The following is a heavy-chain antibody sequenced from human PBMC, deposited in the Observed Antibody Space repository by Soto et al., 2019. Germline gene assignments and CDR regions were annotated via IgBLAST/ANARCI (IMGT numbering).Heavy chain of an antibody. V-gene: IGHV4-4*02. Sequence: PSETLSLTCAVSGGSISSSNWWSWVRQPPGKGLEWIGEIYHSGSTNYNPSLKSRVTISVDKSKNQFSLKLSSVTAADTAVYYCARGGSFSSGWYTPLGYYGMDVWGQGTTVTVSS. CDR1: GGSISSSNW. J-gene: IGHJ6*02. CDR2: IYHSGST. D-gene: IGHD6-19*01. CDR3: ARGGSFSSGWYTPLGYYGMDV.